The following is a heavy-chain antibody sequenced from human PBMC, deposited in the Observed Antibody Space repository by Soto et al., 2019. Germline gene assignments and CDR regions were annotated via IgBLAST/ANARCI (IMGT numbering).Heavy chain of an antibody. CDR3: AGAKAWFAFDF. CDR1: GDSINSYY. Sequence: QVHLQESGPGLVKPSETLSRICTVSGDSINSYYWSWIRQPPGKGLEWIGCIYNSGSTNYNPSLESRVTLSVDTAKNQVSLNLKSVAAADTALYYCAGAKAWFAFDFWGLGALVTVSS. J-gene: IGHJ4*02. CDR2: IYNSGST. V-gene: IGHV4-59*01. D-gene: IGHD3-10*01.